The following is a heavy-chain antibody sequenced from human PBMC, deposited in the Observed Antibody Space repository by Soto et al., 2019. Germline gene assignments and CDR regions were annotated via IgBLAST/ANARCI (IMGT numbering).Heavy chain of an antibody. CDR3: ARAPYSSSSFFFDY. CDR1: GYSFTAYF. V-gene: IGHV1-46*01. J-gene: IGHJ4*02. CDR2: VHPSGGNT. D-gene: IGHD6-6*01. Sequence: ASVKVSCKASGYSFTAYFMHWVRQAPGQGLEWMGIVHPSGGNTNYAQKFQGRVTMTWDTSTTTVYMELSSLRSDATAVYYCARAPYSSSSFFFDYWGQGTPVTVSS.